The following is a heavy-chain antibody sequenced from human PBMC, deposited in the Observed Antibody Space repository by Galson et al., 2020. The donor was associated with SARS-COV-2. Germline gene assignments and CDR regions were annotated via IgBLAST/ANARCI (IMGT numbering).Heavy chain of an antibody. Sequence: ATVKVGCTASRYTFTSSGNSWVRQAPGKRLEWRGWISAYNGNTNYAQKLQGRVTMTTDTSTSTAYMELRSLRSDDTAVYYCARASSTFGYFDYWGQGTLVSVSS. CDR3: ARASSTFGYFDY. CDR2: ISAYNGNT. D-gene: IGHD3-16*01. J-gene: IGHJ4*02. CDR1: RYTFTSSG. V-gene: IGHV1-18*01.